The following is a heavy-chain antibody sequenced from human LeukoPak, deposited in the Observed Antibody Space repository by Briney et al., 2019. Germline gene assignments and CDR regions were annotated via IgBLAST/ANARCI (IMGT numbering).Heavy chain of an antibody. CDR2: INPDSGGT. V-gene: IGHV1-2*04. CDR3: ARRGSGSYSCDY. J-gene: IGHJ4*02. CDR1: GYTFTGYY. Sequence: APVKVSCKASGYTFTGYYMHWVRQAPGQGLEWMGWINPDSGGTNYAQKFQGWVTMTRDTSISTAYMELSRLRSDDTAVYYCARRGSGSYSCDYWGQGTLVTVSS. D-gene: IGHD3-10*01.